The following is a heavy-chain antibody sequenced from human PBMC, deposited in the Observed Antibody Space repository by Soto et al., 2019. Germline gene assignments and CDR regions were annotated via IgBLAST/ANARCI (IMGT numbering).Heavy chain of an antibody. Sequence: GGSLRLSCAASGFTFSSYAMSWVRQAPGKGLEWVSAISGSGGSTYYADSVKGRFTISRDNSKNTLYLQMNSLRAEDTAVYYCAKDRVILTELEPTTFYFDYWGQGTLVTVYS. CDR2: ISGSGGST. D-gene: IGHD1-1*01. J-gene: IGHJ4*02. CDR3: AKDRVILTELEPTTFYFDY. V-gene: IGHV3-23*01. CDR1: GFTFSSYA.